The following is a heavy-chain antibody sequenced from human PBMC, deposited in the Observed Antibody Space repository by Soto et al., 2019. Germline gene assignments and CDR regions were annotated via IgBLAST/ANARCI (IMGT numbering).Heavy chain of an antibody. CDR2: IVVGSGNT. J-gene: IGHJ4*02. CDR1: GFTFTSSA. CDR3: AADGLFGEPFDY. Sequence: GAPVKVSCKASGFTFTSSAVQLVRQARGQRLEWIGWIVVGSGNTNYAQKFQERVTITRDMSTSTAYMELSSLRSEDTAVYYCAADGLFGEPFDYWGQGTLVTVSS. V-gene: IGHV1-58*01. D-gene: IGHD3-10*01.